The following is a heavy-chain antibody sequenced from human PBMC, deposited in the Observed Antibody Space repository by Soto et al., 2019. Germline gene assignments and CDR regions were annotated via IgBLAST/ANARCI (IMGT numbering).Heavy chain of an antibody. Sequence: SETLSLTCTVSGGSISSYYWSWIRQPPGKGLEWIGYIYYSGSTNYNPSLKSRVTISVDTSKNQFSLKLGSVTAADTAVYYCAGSKDPHYYYMDVWGKGTTVTVSS. CDR2: IYYSGST. V-gene: IGHV4-59*08. J-gene: IGHJ6*03. CDR3: AGSKDPHYYYMDV. CDR1: GGSISSYY.